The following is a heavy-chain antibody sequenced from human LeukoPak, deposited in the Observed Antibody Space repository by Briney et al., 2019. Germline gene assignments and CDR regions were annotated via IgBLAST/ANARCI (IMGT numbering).Heavy chain of an antibody. V-gene: IGHV4-34*01. Sequence: SETLSLTCAVYGGSFSGYYWSWIRQPPGKGLEWIGEINHSGSTNYNPSFKSRVTISVDTSKNQFSLKLSSVTAADTAVYYCARAGYYGSGTLLPWGQGTLVTVSS. CDR1: GGSFSGYY. D-gene: IGHD3-10*01. CDR3: ARAGYYGSGTLLP. CDR2: INHSGST. J-gene: IGHJ5*02.